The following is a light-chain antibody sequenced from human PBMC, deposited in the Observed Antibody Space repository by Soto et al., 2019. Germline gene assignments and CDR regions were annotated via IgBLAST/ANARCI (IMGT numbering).Light chain of an antibody. CDR2: RSD. CDR1: SSNIGSNH. V-gene: IGLV1-47*01. CDR3: SARDDSLSGVV. J-gene: IGLJ2*01. Sequence: QSVLTQPPSASGTPGQRVTIYCSGSSSNIGSNHVYWYQQFPGTAPKLLMYRSDQRPSGVPDRFSGSKSGTSASLAISGLRSDDEADYYCSARDDSLSGVVFGGGTKLTVL.